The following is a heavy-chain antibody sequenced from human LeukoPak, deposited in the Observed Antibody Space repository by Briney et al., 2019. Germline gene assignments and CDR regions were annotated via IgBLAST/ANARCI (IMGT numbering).Heavy chain of an antibody. V-gene: IGHV3-7*01. CDR1: GFTFSRHW. J-gene: IGHJ4*02. CDR3: ARDGDSFDQ. Sequence: GGSLRLSCAASGFTFSRHWMTWVRQAPGKGLEWVADIKQDGSVKYYVDSVKGRFTISRDNAENSLFLQMNSLRAEDTAVYYCARDGDSFDQWGQGTLVTVSS. CDR2: IKQDGSVK.